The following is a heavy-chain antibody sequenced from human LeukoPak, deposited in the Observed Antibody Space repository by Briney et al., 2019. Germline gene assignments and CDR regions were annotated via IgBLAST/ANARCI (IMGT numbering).Heavy chain of an antibody. CDR2: IYYSGST. CDR3: ASLPGGSYDY. J-gene: IGHJ4*02. D-gene: IGHD1-26*01. Sequence: PSETLSLTCSVSGGSISSSSYYWAWIRQPPGKGLEWIANIYYSGSTYFNPSLKSRVTISKDTSKNQFSLKLNSVTAADTAVYYCASLPGGSYDYWGQGALVTVSS. CDR1: GGSISSSSYY. V-gene: IGHV4-39*07.